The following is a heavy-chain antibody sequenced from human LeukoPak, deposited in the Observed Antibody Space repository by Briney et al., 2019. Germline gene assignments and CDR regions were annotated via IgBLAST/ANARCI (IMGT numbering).Heavy chain of an antibody. CDR1: GYTFTSYA. CDR3: ARDEVRPPGAPYNWFDP. Sequence: ASVKVSCKASGYTFTSYAMLWVRQAPGQRLEWMGWINAGNGNTKYSQKFQGRVTITRDTSASTAYMELSSLRSEDTAVYYCARDEVRPPGAPYNWFDPWGQGTLVTVSS. CDR2: INAGNGNT. V-gene: IGHV1-3*01. J-gene: IGHJ5*02.